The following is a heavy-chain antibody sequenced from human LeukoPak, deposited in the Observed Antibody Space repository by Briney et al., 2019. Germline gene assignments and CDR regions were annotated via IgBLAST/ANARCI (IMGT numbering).Heavy chain of an antibody. CDR2: IYYSGST. J-gene: IGHJ5*02. CDR3: ARASLVIAAAGKLGNWFDP. D-gene: IGHD6-13*01. Sequence: PSETLSLTCTVSGGSISSSSYYWGWIRQPPGKGLEWIGSIYYSGSTYYNPSLKSRVTISVDTSKNQFSLKLSSVTAADTAVYYCARASLVIAAAGKLGNWFDPWGQGTLVTVSS. V-gene: IGHV4-39*07. CDR1: GGSISSSSYY.